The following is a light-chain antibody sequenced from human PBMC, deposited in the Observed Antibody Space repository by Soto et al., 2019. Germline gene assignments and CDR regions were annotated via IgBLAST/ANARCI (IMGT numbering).Light chain of an antibody. Sequence: AIQMTQSPSSLSAFVGDSVTITCRASQDIKDEVGWYQQKPGKAPRLLIFSASSLQSGVPSRFRGSGTGTDFTLTISGLQAADFATYYCLQHDRYPWTFGQGTKVYIK. CDR2: SAS. V-gene: IGKV1-6*01. CDR3: LQHDRYPWT. CDR1: QDIKDE. J-gene: IGKJ1*01.